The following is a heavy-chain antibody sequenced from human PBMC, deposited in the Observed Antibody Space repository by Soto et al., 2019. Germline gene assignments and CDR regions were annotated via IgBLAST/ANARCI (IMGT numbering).Heavy chain of an antibody. CDR2: ISGSGATT. Sequence: EVQLLESGGGLVQPGGSLRLSCAASGFTFSNYAMSWVRRAPGKGLEWVSGISGSGATTYYADSVKGRFTISRDNSKNTLSLQMNSLRAEDTAVYYCAKDQGIASRPRWFDPWGQGILVTVSS. CDR1: GFTFSNYA. D-gene: IGHD6-6*01. CDR3: AKDQGIASRPRWFDP. J-gene: IGHJ5*02. V-gene: IGHV3-23*01.